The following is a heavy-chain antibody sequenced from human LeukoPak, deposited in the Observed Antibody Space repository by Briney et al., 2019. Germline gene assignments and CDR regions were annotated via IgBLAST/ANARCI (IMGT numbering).Heavy chain of an antibody. CDR2: IVVGSGNT. V-gene: IGHV1-58*02. CDR1: GYTFTSYA. D-gene: IGHD6-13*01. CDR3: AADREKQQLT. J-gene: IGHJ5*02. Sequence: ASVKVSCKASGYTFTSYAMHWVRQAPGQRLEWIGWIVVGSGNTNYAQKFQERVTITRDMSTSTAYMELSSLRSEDTAVYYCAADREKQQLTWGQGTLVTVSS.